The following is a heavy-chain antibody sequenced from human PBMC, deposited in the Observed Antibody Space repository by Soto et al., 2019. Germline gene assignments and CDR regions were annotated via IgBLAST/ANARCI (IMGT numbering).Heavy chain of an antibody. Sequence: SETLSLTCTVSGASISYGGFSWSWIRQSPGKGLEWIGYISHLENTYLHPSFKSRLTMSIDRNRNQFSLKLSSVTAADMAVYYCASGGGYDSFDYWGQGVLVTVSS. V-gene: IGHV4-30-2*06. CDR3: ASGGGYDSFDY. CDR2: ISHLENT. J-gene: IGHJ4*02. D-gene: IGHD5-12*01. CDR1: GASISYGGFS.